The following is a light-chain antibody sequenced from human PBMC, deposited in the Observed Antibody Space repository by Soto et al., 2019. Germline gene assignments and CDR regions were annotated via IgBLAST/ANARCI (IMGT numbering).Light chain of an antibody. Sequence: QSALTQPPSASGSPGQSVTISCTGTSSDVGGYNYVSWYQQHPGKAPKRMIFEVNKRPSGVPDRCSGSKSGHTASLTVSGLQAEDEADYYCSSYAASNSVVFGGGTKLTVL. CDR1: SSDVGGYNY. J-gene: IGLJ2*01. V-gene: IGLV2-8*01. CDR3: SSYAASNSVV. CDR2: EVN.